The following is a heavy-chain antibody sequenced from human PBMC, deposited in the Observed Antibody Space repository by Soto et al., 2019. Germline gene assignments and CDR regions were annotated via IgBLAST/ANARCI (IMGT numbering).Heavy chain of an antibody. D-gene: IGHD5-12*01. CDR3: ARDLGKGGYDASGY. J-gene: IGHJ4*02. CDR2: IKQDGSEK. V-gene: IGHV3-7*01. Sequence: EVQLVESGGGLVQPGGSLRLSCAASGFTFSSYWMSWVRQAPGKGLEWVANIKQDGSEKYYVDSVKGRFTISRDNAKNSLYLQMNSLRAEDTAVYYCARDLGKGGYDASGYWGQGTLVTVSS. CDR1: GFTFSSYW.